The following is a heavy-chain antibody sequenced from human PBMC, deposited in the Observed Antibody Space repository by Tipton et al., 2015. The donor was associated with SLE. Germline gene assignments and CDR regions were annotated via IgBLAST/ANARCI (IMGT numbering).Heavy chain of an antibody. D-gene: IGHD1-26*01. Sequence: TLSLTCTVSGGSISSHYWSWIRQPPGKGLEWIGNIYHSGSSYYNPSLKSRVTISVDKSKNQFSLKLSSVTAADTAVYYCAGDSGSYQEAFDIWGQGTMVTVSS. J-gene: IGHJ3*02. CDR2: IYHSGSS. V-gene: IGHV4-59*04. CDR3: AGDSGSYQEAFDI. CDR1: GGSISSHY.